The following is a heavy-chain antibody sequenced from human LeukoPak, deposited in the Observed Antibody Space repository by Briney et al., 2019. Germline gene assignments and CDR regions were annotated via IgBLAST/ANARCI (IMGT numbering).Heavy chain of an antibody. CDR3: AAGGDTAKGGKY. D-gene: IGHD5-18*01. J-gene: IGHJ4*02. CDR1: GASISGTDNY. V-gene: IGHV4-31*03. Sequence: SETLSLTCTVSGASISGTDNYWTWTRHHPGEGLEWLGFIHFSGTIYYNPSHRSRLIISADTAKNQMSLKLSSMTAADTAVYYCAAGGDTAKGGKYWGQGTQVTVSS. CDR2: IHFSGTI.